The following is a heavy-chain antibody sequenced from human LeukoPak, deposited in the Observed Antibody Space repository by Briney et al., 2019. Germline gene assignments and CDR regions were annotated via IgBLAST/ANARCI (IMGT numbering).Heavy chain of an antibody. CDR3: ARERSRLDY. J-gene: IGHJ4*02. CDR1: GFTFSRHS. Sequence: GGSLRLSCEVSGFTFSRHSMSWVRQAPGKGLEWLAKIKEDGTEKYYVGSVEGRFTISRDNAKNSLYLHMNSLRAEDTALYYCARERSRLDYWGQGVLVTVSS. CDR2: IKEDGTEK. V-gene: IGHV3-7*01. D-gene: IGHD3-16*01.